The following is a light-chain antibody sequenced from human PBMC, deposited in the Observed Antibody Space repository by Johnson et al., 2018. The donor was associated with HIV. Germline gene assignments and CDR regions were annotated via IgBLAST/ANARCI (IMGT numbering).Light chain of an antibody. J-gene: IGLJ1*01. Sequence: QSVLTQPPSVSAAPGQKVTISCSGSSSNIGNNYVSWYQQLPGTAPKLLIYENNKRPSGIPDRFSGSKSGTSTTLGITGLQTGDEGDYYCGTWDRSLSAGGVFRTGNKITVL. CDR3: GTWDRSLSAGGV. CDR2: ENN. CDR1: SSNIGNNY. V-gene: IGLV1-51*02.